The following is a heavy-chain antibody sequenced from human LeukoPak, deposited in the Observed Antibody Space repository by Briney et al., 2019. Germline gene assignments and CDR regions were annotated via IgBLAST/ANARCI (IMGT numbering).Heavy chain of an antibody. D-gene: IGHD3-9*01. Sequence: GGSLRLSCAASGFTFSSYAMSWVRQAPGKGLEWISYISSYSTTIYYADSVKGRFTISRDNAKNSLYLQMNSLRAEDTALYHCSRVGADYDILTGYSLGGYIAYCGEGTLVTVPS. CDR3: SRVGADYDILTGYSLGGYIAY. J-gene: IGHJ4*02. CDR1: GFTFSSYA. CDR2: ISSYSTTI. V-gene: IGHV3-48*04.